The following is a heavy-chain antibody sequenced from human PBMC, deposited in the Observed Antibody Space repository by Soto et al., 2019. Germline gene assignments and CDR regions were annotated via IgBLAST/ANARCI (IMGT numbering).Heavy chain of an antibody. CDR2: IYPGDSDA. D-gene: IGHD2-15*01. V-gene: IGHV5-51*01. CDR3: ARSIYCSGGSCYWGYYYYYMDV. J-gene: IGHJ6*03. CDR1: GYSFTSYW. Sequence: PGESLKISCKGSGYSFTSYWIGWVRQMPGKGLEWMGIIYPGDSDARYSPSFQGQVTISADKSISTAYLQWSSLKASDTAMYYRARSIYCSGGSCYWGYYYYYMDVWGKGTTVTVSS.